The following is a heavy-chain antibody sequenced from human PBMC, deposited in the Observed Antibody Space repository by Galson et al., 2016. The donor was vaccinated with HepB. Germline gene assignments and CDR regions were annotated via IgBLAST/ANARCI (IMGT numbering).Heavy chain of an antibody. V-gene: IGHV3-23*01. CDR2: VTGSGSWT. Sequence: SLRLSCAASGFTFSTYAMTWVRQAPGKGLEWVSSVTGSGSWTYYADSVKGRLTISRDNSKNTLHLQMNSLRAEDTAVYYCARDPNGDYFGAFDFWGQGTMVTVSS. J-gene: IGHJ3*01. D-gene: IGHD4-17*01. CDR1: GFTFSTYA. CDR3: ARDPNGDYFGAFDF.